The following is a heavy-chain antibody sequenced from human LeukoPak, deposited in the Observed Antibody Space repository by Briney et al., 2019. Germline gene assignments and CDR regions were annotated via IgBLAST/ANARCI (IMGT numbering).Heavy chain of an antibody. Sequence: GGSLRLSCAASGFNFSNHAMTWVRQAPGKGLEWVSVITSGGTNIYYAGSVRGRFTISRDNSKNTLYLQVNSLRAEDTAVYYCAKGYSSFDSWGQGTLVTVSS. J-gene: IGHJ4*02. CDR3: AKGYSSFDS. CDR1: GFNFSNHA. V-gene: IGHV3-23*01. CDR2: ITSGGTNI. D-gene: IGHD3-22*01.